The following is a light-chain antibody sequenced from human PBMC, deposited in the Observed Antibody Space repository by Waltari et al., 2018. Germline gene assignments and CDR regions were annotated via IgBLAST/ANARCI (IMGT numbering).Light chain of an antibody. CDR1: SSHIGSNT. CDR2: SNN. V-gene: IGLV1-44*01. Sequence: QSVLTQPPSASGPPGQRVTISCSGSSSHIGSNTVNWYQQLPGTAPKLLIYSNNQRPSGVPDRFSGSKSGTSASLAISGLQSEDEADYYCAAWDDSLNGNVFGSGTKVTVL. CDR3: AAWDDSLNGNV. J-gene: IGLJ6*01.